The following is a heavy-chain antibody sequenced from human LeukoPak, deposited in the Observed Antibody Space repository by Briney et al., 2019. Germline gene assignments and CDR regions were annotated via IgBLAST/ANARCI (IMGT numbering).Heavy chain of an antibody. CDR3: ARDVRRRDGYNYAEV. Sequence: SETLSLTCTVSGGSISSYYWSRIRQPPGKGLEWIGHISYSGINNYNPSLKSRVTISVDTSKNHFSLKLTSVTAADTAVYYCARDVRRRDGYNYAEVWGQGTLVTVSS. CDR2: ISYSGIN. CDR1: GGSISSYY. J-gene: IGHJ4*02. V-gene: IGHV4-59*01. D-gene: IGHD5-24*01.